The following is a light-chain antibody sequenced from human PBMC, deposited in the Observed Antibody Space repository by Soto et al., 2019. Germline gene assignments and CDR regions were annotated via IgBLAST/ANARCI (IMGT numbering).Light chain of an antibody. J-gene: IGLJ1*01. CDR2: GSS. CDR3: QSYDSSLSGYV. CDR1: SSNIGAGYD. V-gene: IGLV1-40*01. Sequence: QSVLTQPPSVSGAPGQGVTISCTGSSSNIGAGYDVHWYQQLPGTAPKLLIYGSSNRPSGVPDRFSGSKSGTSASLAITGLQAEDEADYYCQSYDSSLSGYVFGTGTKVTVL.